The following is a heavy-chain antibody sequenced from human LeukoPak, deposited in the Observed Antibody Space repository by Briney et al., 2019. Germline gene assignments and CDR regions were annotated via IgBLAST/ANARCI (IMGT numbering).Heavy chain of an antibody. D-gene: IGHD6-19*01. V-gene: IGHV3-23*01. Sequence: GFLRLSCAASGFTFSSYAMSWVRQAPGKGLEWVSSISGSGGSTYYADSVKGRFTISRDNSKNTLYLQMNSLRAEDTAVYYCAKTFRMWLFPELFDYWGQGTLVTVSS. J-gene: IGHJ4*02. CDR2: ISGSGGST. CDR1: GFTFSSYA. CDR3: AKTFRMWLFPELFDY.